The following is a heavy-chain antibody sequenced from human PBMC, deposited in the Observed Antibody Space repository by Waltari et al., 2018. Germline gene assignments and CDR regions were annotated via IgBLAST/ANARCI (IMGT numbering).Heavy chain of an antibody. J-gene: IGHJ5*02. V-gene: IGHV3-21*06. CDR2: ITSSS. D-gene: IGHD3-16*02. CDR3: ARGGYRRA. CDR1: GFTPSDVG. Sequence: EVQVVESGRGLVKPGGYLSLSCAAPGFTPSDVGMNWVSKAPGKRLGRVASITSSSYYAASAKGRVTISRDKGKNSVYLQVNSLRAEDTSVYHCARGGYRRAWGQGTVVTVSA.